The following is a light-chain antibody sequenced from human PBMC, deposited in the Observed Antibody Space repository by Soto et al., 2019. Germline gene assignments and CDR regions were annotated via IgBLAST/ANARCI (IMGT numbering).Light chain of an antibody. V-gene: IGKV4-1*01. CDR2: WAS. Sequence: DIVMTQSPDSLAVSLGERATINCKSSQSLLFSSNNKNYLAWYQQKGGQPPKLPIYWASTRESGVPDRFSGSGSGTDFTLTITSLKAEDVAVYYRQQYYSPPLSFGGGTKVDIK. J-gene: IGKJ4*01. CDR3: QQYYSPPLS. CDR1: QSLLFSSNNKNY.